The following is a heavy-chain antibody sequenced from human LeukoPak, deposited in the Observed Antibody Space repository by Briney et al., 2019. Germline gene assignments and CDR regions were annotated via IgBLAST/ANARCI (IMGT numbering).Heavy chain of an antibody. D-gene: IGHD4-11*01. CDR2: INPNSGGT. CDR3: ARDPYSNYDHYFDY. CDR1: GYTFTGYY. V-gene: IGHV1-2*04. Sequence: ASVNVSCKASGYTFTGYYMHWVRQAPGQGLEWMGWINPNSGGTNYAQKFQGWLTMTRDTSISTAYMELSRLRSDDTAVYYCARDPYSNYDHYFDYWGQGTLVTVSS. J-gene: IGHJ4*02.